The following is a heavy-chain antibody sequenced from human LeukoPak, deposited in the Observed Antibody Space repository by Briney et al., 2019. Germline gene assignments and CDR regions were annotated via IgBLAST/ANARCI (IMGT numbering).Heavy chain of an antibody. Sequence: GGSLRLSCAASGFTFSSYAMSWVRQAPGKGLEWVSAISGSGGSTYYADSVKGRFTISRDNSKNTLYLQMNSLGAEDTAVYYCAKGGCSGGSCYSIYWGQGTLVTVSS. CDR1: GFTFSSYA. V-gene: IGHV3-23*01. CDR3: AKGGCSGGSCYSIY. CDR2: ISGSGGST. J-gene: IGHJ4*02. D-gene: IGHD2-15*01.